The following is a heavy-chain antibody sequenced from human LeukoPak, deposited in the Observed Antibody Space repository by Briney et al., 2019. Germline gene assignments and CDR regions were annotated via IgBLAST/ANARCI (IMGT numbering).Heavy chain of an antibody. CDR2: IYHSGST. J-gene: IGHJ4*02. D-gene: IGHD1-26*01. V-gene: IGHV4-30-2*01. CDR1: GGSISSGGYS. CDR3: ARVGATKSFDY. Sequence: SETLSLTCAVSGGSISSGGYSWGWIRQPPGKGLEWIGYIYHSGSTYYNPSLKSRVTISVDRSKNQFSLKLSSVTAADTAVYYCARVGATKSFDYWGQGTLVTVSS.